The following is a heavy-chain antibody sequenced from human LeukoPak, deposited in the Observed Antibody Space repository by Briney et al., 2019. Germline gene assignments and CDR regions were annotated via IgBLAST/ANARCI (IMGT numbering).Heavy chain of an antibody. D-gene: IGHD6-19*01. J-gene: IGHJ6*02. CDR3: ARAISSGWSSYYYYGMDV. Sequence: ASVKVSCKASGYTFTSYGISWVRQAPGQGLEWMGWISAYNGNTNYAQKFQGRVTMTTDTSTSTAYMELRSLRSDDTAVYYCARAISSGWSSYYYYGMDVWGQGTTVTVSS. CDR2: ISAYNGNT. V-gene: IGHV1-18*01. CDR1: GYTFTSYG.